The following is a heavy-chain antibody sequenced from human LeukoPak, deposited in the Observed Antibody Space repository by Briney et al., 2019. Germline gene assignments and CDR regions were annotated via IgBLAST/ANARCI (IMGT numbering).Heavy chain of an antibody. D-gene: IGHD1-1*01. CDR2: IKFDESEK. CDR3: SRVTTNGYFEY. J-gene: IGHJ4*02. Sequence: GGSLRLSCGAWGFTLSSFCMGGVRESRGEGVEGVASIKFDESEKHHVDSVEGRFTISRDNTKSSLYLQMNSLRAEDTAVYFCSRVTTNGYFEYWGQGTLVTVSS. CDR1: GFTLSSFC. V-gene: IGHV3-7*04.